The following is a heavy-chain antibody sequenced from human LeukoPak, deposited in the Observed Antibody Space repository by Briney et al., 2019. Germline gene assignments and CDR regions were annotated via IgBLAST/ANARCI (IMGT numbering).Heavy chain of an antibody. D-gene: IGHD1-26*01. V-gene: IGHV1-2*02. CDR1: GYTFTGYY. CDR3: ALWVGATMAFDY. Sequence: ASVKVSCKASGYTFTGYYMHWVRQAPGQGLEWMGWINPNSGGTNYAQKFQGRVTMTRDTSISTAYMELSRLRSNDTAVYYCALWVGATMAFDYWGQGTLVTVSS. CDR2: INPNSGGT. J-gene: IGHJ4*02.